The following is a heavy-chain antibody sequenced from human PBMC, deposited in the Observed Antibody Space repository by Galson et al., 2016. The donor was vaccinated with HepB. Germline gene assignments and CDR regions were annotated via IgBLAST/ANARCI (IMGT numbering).Heavy chain of an antibody. CDR2: IYHSGIT. J-gene: IGHJ5*02. Sequence: SETLSLTCAVSGDSISSSNWWNWVRQPPGKGLEWIGEIYHSGITKYNPSLKSRVTISLDKSKNQFSLKLSSVTAADTAVYYCARDPRGITARLRGEHTGGFDRWGQGTLVTVSS. D-gene: IGHD6-6*01. V-gene: IGHV4-4*02. CDR3: ARDPRGITARLRGEHTGGFDR. CDR1: GDSISSSNW.